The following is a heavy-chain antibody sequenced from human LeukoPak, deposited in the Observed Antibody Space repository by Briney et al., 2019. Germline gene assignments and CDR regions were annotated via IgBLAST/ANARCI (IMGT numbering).Heavy chain of an antibody. V-gene: IGHV1-18*01. CDR2: ISAYNGNT. CDR1: GYTFTSYG. D-gene: IGHD1-26*01. CDR3: ARGNRWYSGSYFDY. Sequence: GASVKVSCKASGYTFTSYGISWVRQAPGQGLEWTRWISAYNGNTNYAQKLQGRVTMTTDTSTSTAYMELRSLRSDDTAVYYCARGNRWYSGSYFDYWGQGTLVTVSS. J-gene: IGHJ4*02.